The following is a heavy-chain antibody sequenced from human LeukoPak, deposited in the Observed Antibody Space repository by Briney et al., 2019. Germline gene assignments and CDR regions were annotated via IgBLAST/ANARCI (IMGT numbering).Heavy chain of an antibody. J-gene: IGHJ5*02. V-gene: IGHV3-33*01. CDR3: ARGRSSGWYSRWFDP. Sequence: RVAVIWYDGRNKYYADSVKGRFTISRDNSKNTLYLQMNSLRAEDTAVYYCARGRSSGWYSRWFDPWGQGTLVTVSS. CDR2: IWYDGRNK. D-gene: IGHD6-19*01.